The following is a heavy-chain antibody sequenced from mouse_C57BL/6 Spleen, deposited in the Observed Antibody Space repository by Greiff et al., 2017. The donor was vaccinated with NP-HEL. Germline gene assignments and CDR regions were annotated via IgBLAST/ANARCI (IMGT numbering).Heavy chain of an antibody. CDR3: SRPPQYYGSSGYWYFDV. Sequence: VQLQQSGPELVKPGASVKISCKASGYAFSSSWMNWVKQRPGKGLEWIGRIYPGDGDTNYNGKFKGKATLTADKSSSTAYMQLSSLTSEDSAVYFCSRPPQYYGSSGYWYFDVWGTGTTVTVSS. CDR1: GYAFSSSW. CDR2: IYPGDGDT. J-gene: IGHJ1*03. D-gene: IGHD1-1*01. V-gene: IGHV1-82*01.